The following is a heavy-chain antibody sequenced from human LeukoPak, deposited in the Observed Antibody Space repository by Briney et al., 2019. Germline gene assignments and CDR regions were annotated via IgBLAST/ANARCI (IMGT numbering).Heavy chain of an antibody. D-gene: IGHD3-16*01. J-gene: IGHJ4*02. CDR1: GFSFSNYG. V-gene: IGHV3-30*03. CDR2: ISYDGSNK. Sequence: GRSLRLSCAASGFSFSNYGMHWVRQAPGKGLEWVAVISYDGSNKYYADSVKGRFTISRDNSKNTLYLQMNSLRAEDTAVYYCAVGGGYWGQGTLVTVSS. CDR3: AVGGGY.